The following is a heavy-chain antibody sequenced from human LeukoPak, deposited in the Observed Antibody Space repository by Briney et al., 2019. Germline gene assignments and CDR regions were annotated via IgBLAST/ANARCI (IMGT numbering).Heavy chain of an antibody. CDR1: GGTFSSYA. J-gene: IGHJ6*03. CDR2: IIPIFGTA. V-gene: IGHV1-69*05. D-gene: IGHD2-2*02. CDR3: ARRGYCSSTSCYMGFGYMDV. Sequence: SVKVSCKASGGTFSSYAISWVRQAPGQGLEWMGGIIPIFGTANYAQKFQGRVTITTDESTSTAYMELSSLRSEDTAVYYCARRGYCSSTSCYMGFGYMDVWGKGTTVTVSS.